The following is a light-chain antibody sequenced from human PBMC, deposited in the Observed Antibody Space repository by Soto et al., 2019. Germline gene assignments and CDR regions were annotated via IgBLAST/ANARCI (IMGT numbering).Light chain of an antibody. J-gene: IGKJ1*01. CDR3: QQYGDSPRT. V-gene: IGKV3-20*01. Sequence: EIVLTQSPRTLSLSPGERASLSCRASQSMSTSFIAWYQQKPGQSPRVLVYGTSRRATGIPERFSGTGSGTDFTLTISSLEPEDFAVYYCQQYGDSPRTFGQGTKVDI. CDR2: GTS. CDR1: QSMSTSF.